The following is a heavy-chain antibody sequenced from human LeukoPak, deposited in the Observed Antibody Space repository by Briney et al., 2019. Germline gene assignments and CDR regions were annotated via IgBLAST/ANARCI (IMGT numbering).Heavy chain of an antibody. J-gene: IGHJ4*02. CDR1: GDSISNYY. V-gene: IGHV4-59*01. Sequence: SETLSLTCTVSGDSISNYYWSWIRQSPGKGLEWIGYMYNRGSTIYNPSPKSRVTISTDTSKNQFSLRLTSVTAADTAVYYCARAEKAVTGTLDYWGQGTLITVSS. CDR3: ARAEKAVTGTLDY. CDR2: MYNRGST. D-gene: IGHD6-19*01.